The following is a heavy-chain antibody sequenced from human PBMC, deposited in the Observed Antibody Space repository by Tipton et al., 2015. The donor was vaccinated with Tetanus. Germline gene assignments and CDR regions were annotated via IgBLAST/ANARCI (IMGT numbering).Heavy chain of an antibody. CDR1: RGPISSYY. V-gene: IGHV4-4*07. CDR2: ISNGNP. Sequence: TLSLTCTVSRGPISSYYWSWIRQPAGKGLGWIGHISNGNPDYAPSLNSRLTLSVDTSKNQIYLNLRSVTAADTGIYYCARSADNWFDPWGQGILVTVSS. CDR3: ARSADNWFDP. J-gene: IGHJ5*02.